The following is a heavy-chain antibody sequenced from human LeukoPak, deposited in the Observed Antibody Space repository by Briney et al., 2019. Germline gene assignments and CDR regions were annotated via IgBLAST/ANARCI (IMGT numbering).Heavy chain of an antibody. J-gene: IGHJ6*02. V-gene: IGHV3-23*01. CDR3: AKVDKKKLQYYYDSSGSQGMDV. CDR1: GFIFRFYS. CDR2: ISGRGGST. D-gene: IGHD3-22*01. Sequence: RLSCAACGFIFRFYSMSCVPEAPGRGLEWVSDISGRGGSTYYAESVKGRFTISRDKSKNTLYLQRNSLRAEDKAVYYSAKVDKKKLQYYYDSSGSQGMDVWGQGTTVTVSS.